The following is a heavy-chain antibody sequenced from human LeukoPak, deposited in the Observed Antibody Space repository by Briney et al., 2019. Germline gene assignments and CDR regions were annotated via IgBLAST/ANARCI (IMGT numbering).Heavy chain of an antibody. Sequence: SETLSLTCSVSGGSIRSNTNFWGWDSSSYWGWIRQPPGKGLEWIGSIHFTGTTYYNSSLQSRLTISVDTSRNLFSLKLTSVTATDTALYYCARQRDTASVGAFDTWGQGTMVIVSP. V-gene: IGHV4-39*01. CDR1: GGSIRSNTNFWGWDSSSY. CDR2: IHFTGTT. D-gene: IGHD2-2*02. J-gene: IGHJ3*02. CDR3: ARQRDTASVGAFDT.